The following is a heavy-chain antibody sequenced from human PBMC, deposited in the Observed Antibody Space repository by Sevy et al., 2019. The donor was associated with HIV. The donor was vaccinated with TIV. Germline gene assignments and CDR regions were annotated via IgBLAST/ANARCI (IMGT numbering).Heavy chain of an antibody. Sequence: ASVKVSCKVSGYTLTGLSMHWVRQAPGKGLEWMGSFDPEDGETIYAQNFQGRVTMTEDTSTDTAYMELSSVRSEDTAVYFCATTKDYYDSSGCTFDYWGQGTLVTVSS. CDR3: ATTKDYYDSSGCTFDY. J-gene: IGHJ4*02. D-gene: IGHD3-22*01. CDR1: GYTLTGLS. CDR2: FDPEDGET. V-gene: IGHV1-24*01.